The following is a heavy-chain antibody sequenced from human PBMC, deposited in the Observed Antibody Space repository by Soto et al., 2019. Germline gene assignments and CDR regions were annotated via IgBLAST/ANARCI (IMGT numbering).Heavy chain of an antibody. V-gene: IGHV4-4*02. D-gene: IGHD3-9*01. J-gene: IGHJ5*02. Sequence: SETLSLTCAVSGDSLNNDNWWTWVRQSPGKGLEWIGEISHSGYTNYNPSLKSRVTISLDKSNNQFSLKVNSVTAADTAVYYCARLLDISLDPWGQGTLVTVSS. CDR1: GDSLNNDNW. CDR3: ARLLDISLDP. CDR2: ISHSGYT.